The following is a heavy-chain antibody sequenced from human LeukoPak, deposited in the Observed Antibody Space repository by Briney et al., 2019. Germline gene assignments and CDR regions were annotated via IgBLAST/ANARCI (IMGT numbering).Heavy chain of an antibody. D-gene: IGHD3-22*01. Sequence: SETLSLTCAVSGGSVNDYYWSWIRQPPGKGLEWIGYIHHSGTTNFNPSLRSRVAVSVDTSKNQFSLRLSSVTAADTAVYYCARDNRRGYDSSGYDYWGQGTLVTVSS. J-gene: IGHJ4*02. CDR2: IHHSGTT. CDR3: ARDNRRGYDSSGYDY. CDR1: GGSVNDYY. V-gene: IGHV4-59*02.